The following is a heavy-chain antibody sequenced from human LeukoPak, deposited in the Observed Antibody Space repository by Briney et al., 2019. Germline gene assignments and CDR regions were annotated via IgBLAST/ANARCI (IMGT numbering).Heavy chain of an antibody. D-gene: IGHD3-10*01. CDR2: ISGSGGST. CDR1: GFTFSSYA. Sequence: GGSLRLSCAASGFTFSSYAMDWVRQAPGKGLEWVSSISGSGGSTYYADSVKGRFTISRDNSKNTLYLEVISLTAEDTAVYYCAKDDAWLRFGEWSQGTLVTVSS. V-gene: IGHV3-23*01. CDR3: AKDDAWLRFGE. J-gene: IGHJ4*02.